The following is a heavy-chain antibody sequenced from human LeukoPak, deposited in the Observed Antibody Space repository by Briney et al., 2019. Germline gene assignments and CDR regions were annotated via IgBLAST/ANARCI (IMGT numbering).Heavy chain of an antibody. CDR3: ARLGSIAAAGTPDY. V-gene: IGHV3-33*01. Sequence: PGRSLRLSCATSGFTFSSYGMHWVRQAPGKGLEWVAVIWYDGSNKYYADSVKGRFTISRDNSKNTLYLQMNSLRAEDTAVYYCARLGSIAAAGTPDYWGQGTLVTVSS. J-gene: IGHJ4*02. D-gene: IGHD6-13*01. CDR1: GFTFSSYG. CDR2: IWYDGSNK.